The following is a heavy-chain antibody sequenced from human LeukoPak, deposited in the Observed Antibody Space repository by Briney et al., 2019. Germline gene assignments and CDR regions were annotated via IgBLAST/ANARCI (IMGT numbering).Heavy chain of an antibody. CDR3: ARKGRSVAALDY. D-gene: IGHD6-19*01. J-gene: IGHJ4*02. CDR2: ISSSSSYI. V-gene: IGHV3-21*01. CDR1: GFTFSSYS. Sequence: GGSLRLSCAASGFTFSSYSMNWVRQAPGEGLEWVSSISSSSSYIYYADPVKGRFTISRDNAKNSLYLQMNSLRAEDTAVYYCARKGRSVAALDYWGQGTLVTVSS.